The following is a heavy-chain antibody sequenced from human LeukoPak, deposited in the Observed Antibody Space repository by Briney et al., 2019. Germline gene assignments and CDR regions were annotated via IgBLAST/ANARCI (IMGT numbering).Heavy chain of an antibody. J-gene: IGHJ4*02. Sequence: GGSLRLSCAASGFTFSDYYMSWIRQAPGKGLEWVSNIRSSGSTIYIADSVKGRFTISRDNAKNSLYLQMNSLRAGDTAVYYCARAYYYDSSGAFDYWGQGTLVTVSS. CDR3: ARAYYYDSSGAFDY. CDR1: GFTFSDYY. D-gene: IGHD3-22*01. V-gene: IGHV3-11*04. CDR2: IRSSGSTI.